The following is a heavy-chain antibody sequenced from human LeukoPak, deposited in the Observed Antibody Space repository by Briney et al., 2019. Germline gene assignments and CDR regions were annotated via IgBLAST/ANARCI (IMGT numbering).Heavy chain of an antibody. J-gene: IGHJ4*02. V-gene: IGHV3-23*01. CDR3: ARVSSIAVAGGYYFDY. CDR1: GFTFDSYA. CDR2: ISGSGGST. Sequence: GGSLRLSCAASGFTFDSYAMTWVRQAPGKGLEWVSAISGSGGSTFYADSVKGRFTISRDNSKNTLYLQMNSLRAEDTAVYYCARVSSIAVAGGYYFDYWGQGTLVTVSS. D-gene: IGHD6-19*01.